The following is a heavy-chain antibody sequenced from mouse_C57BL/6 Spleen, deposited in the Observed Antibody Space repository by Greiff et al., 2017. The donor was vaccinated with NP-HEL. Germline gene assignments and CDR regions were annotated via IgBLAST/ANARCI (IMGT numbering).Heavy chain of an antibody. Sequence: EVQLVESGGGLVKPGGSLKLSCAASGFTFSDYGMHWVRQAPEKGLEWVAYISSGSSTIYYADTVKGRFTISRDNAKNTLFLQMTSLRSEDTAIYYCLYYYGSSPYYAMDYWGQGTSVTVSS. CDR1: GFTFSDYG. V-gene: IGHV5-17*01. J-gene: IGHJ4*01. D-gene: IGHD1-1*01. CDR3: LYYYGSSPYYAMDY. CDR2: ISSGSSTI.